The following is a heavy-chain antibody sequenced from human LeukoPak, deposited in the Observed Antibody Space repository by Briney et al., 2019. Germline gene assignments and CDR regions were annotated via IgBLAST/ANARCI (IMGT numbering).Heavy chain of an antibody. CDR1: RFTFSTYW. V-gene: IGHV3-7*01. CDR3: ARRTVVAREDY. D-gene: IGHD2-21*01. Sequence: GGSLRLSCAASRFTFSTYWMSWVRQSPGKGLEWVANINQDGSEKNYVDSVKGRFTISGDNAKNSLSLQMNTLGAEDTAVYYCARRTVVAREDYWGQGTLVTVSS. J-gene: IGHJ4*02. CDR2: INQDGSEK.